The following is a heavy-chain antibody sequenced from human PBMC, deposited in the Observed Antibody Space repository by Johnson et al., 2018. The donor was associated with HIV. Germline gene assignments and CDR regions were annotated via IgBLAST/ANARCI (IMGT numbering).Heavy chain of an antibody. Sequence: MQLVESGGGVVQPGRSLRLSCAASGFTFSSYAMHWVRQAPGKGLEWVSSISNSGSSTYYADSVKGRFTISRDNSKNTVWLQMNSLRGEDTAVYYCTKPSTGTYYGFHIWGQGTMVTVSA. CDR3: TKPSTGTYYGFHI. V-gene: IGHV3-23*04. CDR2: ISNSGSST. J-gene: IGHJ3*02. CDR1: GFTFSSYA.